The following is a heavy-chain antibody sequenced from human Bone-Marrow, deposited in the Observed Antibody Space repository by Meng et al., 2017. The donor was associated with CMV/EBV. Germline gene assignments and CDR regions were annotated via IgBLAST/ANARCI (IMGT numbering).Heavy chain of an antibody. Sequence: GSLRLSCTVSGGSISSYYWSWIRQPPGEGLEWIGYIYYSGSTNYNPSLKSRVTISVDTSKNQFSLKLSSVTAADTAVYYCARGGVQWDFWSGYYENNWFDPWGQGTLVTVSS. V-gene: IGHV4-59*01. CDR2: IYYSGST. D-gene: IGHD3-3*01. CDR1: GGSISSYY. J-gene: IGHJ5*02. CDR3: ARGGVQWDFWSGYYENNWFDP.